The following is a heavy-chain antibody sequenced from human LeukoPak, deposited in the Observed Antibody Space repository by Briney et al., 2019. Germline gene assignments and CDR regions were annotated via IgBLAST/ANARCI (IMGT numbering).Heavy chain of an antibody. CDR3: AIDYYDSSGNNNWFDP. J-gene: IGHJ5*02. D-gene: IGHD3-22*01. Sequence: GASVNVSFTASGYTFTIYGISWVRQAPGQGLEWMGWISAYNGNTNYAQKLQGRVTMTTDTSTSTAYMELRSLRSDDTAVYYCAIDYYDSSGNNNWFDPWGQGTLVTVSS. CDR2: ISAYNGNT. CDR1: GYTFTIYG. V-gene: IGHV1-18*01.